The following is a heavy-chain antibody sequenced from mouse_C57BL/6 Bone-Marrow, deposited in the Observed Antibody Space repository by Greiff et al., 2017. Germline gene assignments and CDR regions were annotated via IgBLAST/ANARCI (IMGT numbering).Heavy chain of an antibody. V-gene: IGHV1-69*01. Sequence: QVQLQQSGAELVMPGASVKLSCKASGYTFTSYWMHWVKQRPGQGLEWIGEIDPSDSYTNYNQKFKGKSTFTADTSSNTAYMQLSSLTTEDSASYYCARGVMDYWGQGTSVTVSS. CDR2: IDPSDSYT. CDR3: ARGVMDY. J-gene: IGHJ4*01. CDR1: GYTFTSYW.